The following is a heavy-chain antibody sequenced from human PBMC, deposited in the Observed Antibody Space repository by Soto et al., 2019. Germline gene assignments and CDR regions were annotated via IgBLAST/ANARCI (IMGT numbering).Heavy chain of an antibody. V-gene: IGHV2-5*02. J-gene: IGHJ4*02. CDR1: GFSLSTSGVG. D-gene: IGHD7-27*01. CDR2: IYWDDDK. CDR3: AHSLIPNWGSRGAFDS. Sequence: QITLKESGPTLVKPTQTLTLTCTFSGFSLSTSGVGVGWIRQPPGKALEWLALIYWDDDKRYSPSLKSRLTITNDTSQNQVVLTMTNTDPVDTATYYCAHSLIPNWGSRGAFDSWGQGTLVTVSS.